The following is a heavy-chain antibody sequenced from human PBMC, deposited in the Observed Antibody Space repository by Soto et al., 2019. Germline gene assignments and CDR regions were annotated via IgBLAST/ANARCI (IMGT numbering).Heavy chain of an antibody. D-gene: IGHD4-17*01. CDR3: ARDRSPYYYGDYHESDY. V-gene: IGHV3-48*04. J-gene: IGHJ4*02. CDR2: FSSSSSTI. Sequence: PGGSLRLSCAASGFTFSSYSMNWVRQAPGKGLEWVSYFSSSSSTIYYADSVKGRFTISRDNAKNSLYLQMNSLRAEDTAVYYCARDRSPYYYGDYHESDYWGQGTLVTVSS. CDR1: GFTFSSYS.